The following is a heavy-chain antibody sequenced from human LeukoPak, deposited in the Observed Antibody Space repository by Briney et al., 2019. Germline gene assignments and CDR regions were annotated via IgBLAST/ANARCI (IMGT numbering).Heavy chain of an antibody. D-gene: IGHD3-10*01. J-gene: IGHJ6*03. CDR3: GGSVSNYYYYYMDV. CDR2: INHSGRT. V-gene: IGHV4-34*08. Sequence: PGGSLRLSCAASGFSFSSYWMSWVRQPPGKGLEWIGEINHSGRTNYNPSLKSRVTISVDTSKKQFSLKLSSVTAADTAVYYCGGSVSNYYYYYMDVWGKGTTVTVSS. CDR1: GFSFSSYW.